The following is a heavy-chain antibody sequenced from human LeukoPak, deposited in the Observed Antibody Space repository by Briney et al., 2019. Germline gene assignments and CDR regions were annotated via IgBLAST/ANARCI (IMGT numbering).Heavy chain of an antibody. D-gene: IGHD6-19*01. V-gene: IGHV4-34*01. Sequence: PSETLSLTCAVYGGSFSGYSWNWIRQSPGKGLEWIGEINHSGSTNYNPSLKSRVTISADTSRNHFSLNLSSVTAADTAVYYCARGRSGSSSGWPKRYYFDYWGQGTLVTVSS. CDR2: INHSGST. CDR3: ARGRSGSSSGWPKRYYFDY. CDR1: GGSFSGYS. J-gene: IGHJ4*02.